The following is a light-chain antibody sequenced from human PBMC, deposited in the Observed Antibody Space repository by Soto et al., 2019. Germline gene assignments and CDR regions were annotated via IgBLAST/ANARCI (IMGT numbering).Light chain of an antibody. J-gene: IGLJ1*01. Sequence: QPVLTQPASVSGSPGQSITISCTGTSSDVSGYNYVSWYQQHPGKAPKLMIYDVSNRPSGVSNRFSGSKSGNTASLTISGLQAEDEADYYCSSYTSSSTRVFGTGTKLTVL. CDR1: SSDVSGYNY. V-gene: IGLV2-14*01. CDR3: SSYTSSSTRV. CDR2: DVS.